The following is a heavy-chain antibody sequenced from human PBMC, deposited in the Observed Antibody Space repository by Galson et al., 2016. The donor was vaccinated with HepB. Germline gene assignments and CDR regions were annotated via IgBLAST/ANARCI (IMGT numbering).Heavy chain of an antibody. CDR3: VRLSCSGGTCNFLSLQWFDP. CDR2: ISTTAIT. D-gene: IGHD2-15*01. J-gene: IGHJ5*02. CDR1: GFNFSDFA. Sequence: SLRLSCAASGFNFSDFAMTWVRQAPGQGLEWVSAISTTAITYYAESVKGRSPIPRENSKTTLFLQTDSLRVDDTALYHGVRLSCSGGTCNFLSLQWFDPWGQGALVTVSS. V-gene: IGHV3-23*05.